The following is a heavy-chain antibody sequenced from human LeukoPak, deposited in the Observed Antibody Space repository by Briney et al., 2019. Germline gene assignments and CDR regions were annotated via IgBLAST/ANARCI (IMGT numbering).Heavy chain of an antibody. CDR2: MNPNSGNT. CDR3: AIPMVRVTYHFDY. Sequence: ASVTVSCKASGYTFTSYDINWMRQATGQGLEWMGWMNPNSGNTGYAQKFQGRVTMTRNTSISTAYMELSSLRSEDTAVYYCAIPMVRVTYHFDYWGQGTLVTVSS. CDR1: GYTFTSYD. J-gene: IGHJ4*02. V-gene: IGHV1-8*01. D-gene: IGHD3-10*01.